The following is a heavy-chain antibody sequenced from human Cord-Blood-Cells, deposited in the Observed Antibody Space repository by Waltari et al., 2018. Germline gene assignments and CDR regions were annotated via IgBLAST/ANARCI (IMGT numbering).Heavy chain of an antibody. Sequence: QVQLVQSGAEVKKPGAPVKVSCKASGYTFTGYYMHWVRQAPGPGLEWMGWINPNRGGTNYAQKFQGRVTMTRDTSISTAYMELSRLRSDDTAVYYCARVAAVLGIPERLDAFDIWGQGTMVTVSS. J-gene: IGHJ3*02. CDR2: INPNRGGT. D-gene: IGHD7-27*01. V-gene: IGHV1-2*02. CDR1: GYTFTGYY. CDR3: ARVAAVLGIPERLDAFDI.